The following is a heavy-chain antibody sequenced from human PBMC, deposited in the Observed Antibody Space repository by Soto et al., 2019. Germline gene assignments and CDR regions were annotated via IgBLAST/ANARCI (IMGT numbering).Heavy chain of an antibody. D-gene: IGHD3-10*01. J-gene: IGHJ6*02. CDR1: GFTFSSYS. Sequence: EVQLVESGGGLVQPGGSLRLSCAASGFTFSSYSMNWVRQAPGKGLEWVSYISSSSSTIYYADSVKGRFTISRDNAKNSLYLQMNSLRDEDTAVYYCARGLLWFGELLSYYYYYGMDVRGQGTTVTVSS. CDR3: ARGLLWFGELLSYYYYYGMDV. V-gene: IGHV3-48*02. CDR2: ISSSSSTI.